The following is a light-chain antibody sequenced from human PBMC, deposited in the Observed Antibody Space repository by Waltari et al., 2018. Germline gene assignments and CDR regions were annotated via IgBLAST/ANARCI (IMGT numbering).Light chain of an antibody. V-gene: IGLV4-69*01. Sequence: QLVLTQSPSASASLGASVNFTCSLSSGHSSYAIAWHQQQPEKSPRYLMKLNSDGSHSKGDGIPARFSGASSGAERYLPISSLQAEDEADYYCQSWDTGFRXVFGGGTKLTVL. CDR3: QSWDTGFRXV. CDR1: SGHSSYA. J-gene: IGLJ3*02. CDR2: LNSDGSH.